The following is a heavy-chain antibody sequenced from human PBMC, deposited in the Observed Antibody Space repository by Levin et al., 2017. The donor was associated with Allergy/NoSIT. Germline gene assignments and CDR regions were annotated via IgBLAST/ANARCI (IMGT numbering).Heavy chain of an antibody. Sequence: GESLKISCEASGFTFSSYPMNWVRQAPGKGLEWIAFISSSSTAIFYADSVKGRFTISRDNAENSLYLQMDSLRAEDTAIYYCAKEFSITMVRGVFDHWGQGALVTVSS. D-gene: IGHD3-10*01. J-gene: IGHJ4*02. CDR2: ISSSSTAI. CDR3: AKEFSITMVRGVFDH. V-gene: IGHV3-48*04. CDR1: GFTFSSYP.